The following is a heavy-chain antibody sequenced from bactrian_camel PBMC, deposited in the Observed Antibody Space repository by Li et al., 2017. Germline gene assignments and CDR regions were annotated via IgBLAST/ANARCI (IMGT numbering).Heavy chain of an antibody. CDR2: ITRDGHT. CDR1: GFSFENSD. D-gene: IGHD3*01. Sequence: HVQLVESGGGSVQAGESLTLSCTTSGFSFENSDLGWYRWTPGSECVEISSITRDGHTYYLDSVKGRFTISRDNSRNTVYLQMNSLKPEDTAMYYCAASTVYDCTARELKGSAYNYWGQGTQVTVS. V-gene: IGHV3S63*01. CDR3: AASTVYDCTARELKGSAYNY. J-gene: IGHJ4*01.